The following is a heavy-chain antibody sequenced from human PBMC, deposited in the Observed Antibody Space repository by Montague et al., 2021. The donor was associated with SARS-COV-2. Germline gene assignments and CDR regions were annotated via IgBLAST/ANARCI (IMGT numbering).Heavy chain of an antibody. D-gene: IGHD5-12*01. J-gene: IGHJ6*02. V-gene: IGHV4-34*01. Sequence: SETLSLTCAVYGGSFSGYYWSWIRQPPGKGLEWIGEINHSGSTNYNPSLKSRVTISVDTSKNQFSLKLSSVTAADTAVYYCARNTEWLLWEDYYYGMDVWGQGTTATVSS. CDR1: GGSFSGYY. CDR3: ARNTEWLLWEDYYYGMDV. CDR2: INHSGST.